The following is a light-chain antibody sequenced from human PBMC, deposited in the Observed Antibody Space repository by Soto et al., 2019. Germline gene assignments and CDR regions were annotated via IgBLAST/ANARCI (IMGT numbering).Light chain of an antibody. CDR1: QSVSNY. V-gene: IGKV3-11*01. Sequence: VLTQSPATLSLSPGQRATLSCRASQSVSNYLAWYQQKAGQAPRLLIYDAFKRATGIPARFSGSGSETDFTLTISSLEPEDFALYYCQQRRNCPLTFGQGTRLEIK. CDR2: DAF. CDR3: QQRRNCPLT. J-gene: IGKJ5*01.